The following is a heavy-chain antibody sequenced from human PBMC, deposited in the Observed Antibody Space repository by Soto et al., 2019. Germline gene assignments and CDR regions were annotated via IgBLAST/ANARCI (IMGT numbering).Heavy chain of an antibody. CDR3: ARVVVSYCSGGSCYSHYYYGMDV. J-gene: IGHJ6*02. CDR2: IIPIFGTA. V-gene: IGHV1-69*01. CDR1: GGTFSSYA. D-gene: IGHD2-15*01. Sequence: QVQLVQSGAEVKKPGSSVKVSCKASGGTFSSYAISWVRQAPGQGLEWMGGIIPIFGTANYAQKFQGRVTITADESTSTAYKELSSLRSEDTAVYYCARVVVSYCSGGSCYSHYYYGMDVWGQGTTVTVSS.